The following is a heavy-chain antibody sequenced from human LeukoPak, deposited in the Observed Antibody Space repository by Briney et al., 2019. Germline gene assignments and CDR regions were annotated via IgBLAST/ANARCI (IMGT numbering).Heavy chain of an antibody. CDR1: GFTFSSYW. CDR2: INSDGSST. J-gene: IGHJ2*01. D-gene: IGHD3-3*01. CDR3: ARVARFGAAYWYFDL. V-gene: IGHV3-74*01. Sequence: GGSLRLSCAASGFTFSSYWMYWVRQAPGKGQVWVSRINSDGSSTSYADPVKGRFTISRDNAENTLFLQMNSLRVEDTAVYYCARVARFGAAYWYFDLWGRGTLVTVSS.